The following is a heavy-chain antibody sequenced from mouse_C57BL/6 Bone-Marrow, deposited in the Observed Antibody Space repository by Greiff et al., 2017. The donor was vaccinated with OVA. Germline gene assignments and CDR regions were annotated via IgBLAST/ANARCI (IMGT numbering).Heavy chain of an antibody. CDR1: GYTFTDYE. CDR3: TGGYDDAY. V-gene: IGHV1-15*01. J-gene: IGHJ3*01. D-gene: IGHD2-3*01. CDR2: IDPETGGT. Sequence: VQLVESGAELVRPGASVTLSCKASGYTFTDYEMHWVKQTPVHGLEWIGAIDPETGGTAYNQKFKGKATLTADKSSSTAYMELRSLTSEDSAVYYCTGGYDDAYWGQGTGVTVSA.